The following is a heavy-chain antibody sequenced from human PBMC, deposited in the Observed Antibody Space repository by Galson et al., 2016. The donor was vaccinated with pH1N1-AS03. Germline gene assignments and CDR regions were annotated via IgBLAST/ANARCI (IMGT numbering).Heavy chain of an antibody. CDR3: ARGRGYNDGSGGAAFDI. V-gene: IGHV1-69*13. CDR2: IIAIFGTP. D-gene: IGHD5-18*01. CDR1: GVTFRNFV. Sequence: SVKVSCKASGVTFRNFVISWVRQAPGQGLEWVGGIIAIFGTPKHAQKFQGRVTITADESTSTAYMELSSLTSEDTAVYYCARGRGYNDGSGGAAFDIWGQGTTVTVSS. J-gene: IGHJ3*02.